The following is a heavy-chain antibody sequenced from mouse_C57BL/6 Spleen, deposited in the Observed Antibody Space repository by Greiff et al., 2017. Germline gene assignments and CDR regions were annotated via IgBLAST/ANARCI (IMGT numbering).Heavy chain of an antibody. CDR1: GFTFSSYA. Sequence: VMLVESGGGLVKPGGSLKLSCAASGFTFSSYAMSWVRQTPEKRLEWVATISDGGSYTYYPDNVKGRFTISRDNAKNNLYLQMSHLKSEDTAMYYCARGPNWDVGFAYWGQGTLVTVSA. CDR2: ISDGGSYT. CDR3: ARGPNWDVGFAY. D-gene: IGHD4-1*01. V-gene: IGHV5-4*03. J-gene: IGHJ3*01.